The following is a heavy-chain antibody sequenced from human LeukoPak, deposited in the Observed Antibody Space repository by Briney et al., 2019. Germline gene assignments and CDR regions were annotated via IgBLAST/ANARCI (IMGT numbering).Heavy chain of an antibody. CDR1: GYTFTGYY. J-gene: IGHJ4*02. CDR2: INPNSGGT. Sequence: GASVKVSCKASGYTFTGYYMHWVRQAPGQGLEWMGWINPNSGGTNYAQKFQGRVTMTRDTSISTAYMELSRLRSDDTDVYYCARGATYYYGSGSYFPPHYWGQGTLVTVSS. CDR3: ARGATYYYGSGSYFPPHY. V-gene: IGHV1-2*02. D-gene: IGHD3-10*01.